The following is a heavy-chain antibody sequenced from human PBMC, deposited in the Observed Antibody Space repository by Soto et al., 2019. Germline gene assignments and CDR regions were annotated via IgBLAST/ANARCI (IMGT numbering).Heavy chain of an antibody. CDR3: ARDVGRYCSGCSCYFGY. CDR1: GYTFTSYG. CDR2: ISAYNGNT. D-gene: IGHD2-15*01. J-gene: IGHJ4*02. V-gene: IGHV1-18*01. Sequence: GASVKVSCKASGYTFTSYGISWVRQAPGQGLEWMGWISAYNGNTNYAQKLQGRVTMTTDTSTSTAYMELRSLRSDDTAVYYCARDVGRYCSGCSCYFGYWGQGTLVTVSS.